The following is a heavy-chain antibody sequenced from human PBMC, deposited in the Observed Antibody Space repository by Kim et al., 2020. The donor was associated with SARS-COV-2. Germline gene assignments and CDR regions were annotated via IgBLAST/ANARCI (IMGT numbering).Heavy chain of an antibody. CDR2: ISYDGRNK. J-gene: IGHJ4*02. D-gene: IGHD4-17*01. CDR1: GFTFSSYA. Sequence: GGSLRLSCAASGFTFSSYAMHWVRQAPGKGLEWVAVISYDGRNKYYADSVKGRFTISRDNSKNTLYLQMNSLRAEDTAVYYCARDTSPFVDYGDNHYFDYWGQGTLVTVSS. CDR3: ARDTSPFVDYGDNHYFDY. V-gene: IGHV3-30*01.